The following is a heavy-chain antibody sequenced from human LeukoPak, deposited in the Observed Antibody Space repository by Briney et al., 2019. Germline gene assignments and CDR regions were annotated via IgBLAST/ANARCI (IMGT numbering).Heavy chain of an antibody. CDR1: GYTFTDYY. D-gene: IGHD3-3*02. CDR3: ATGFIFGVVIRRHLKDNFDY. Sequence: VKISCKVSGYTFTDYYMHWVQQAPGKGLEGMGLVDPEDGETIYAEKFQGRVTITADTSTDTAYMELSSLRSEDTAVYYCATGFIFGVVIRRHLKDNFDYWGQGTLVTVSS. V-gene: IGHV1-69-2*01. J-gene: IGHJ4*02. CDR2: VDPEDGET.